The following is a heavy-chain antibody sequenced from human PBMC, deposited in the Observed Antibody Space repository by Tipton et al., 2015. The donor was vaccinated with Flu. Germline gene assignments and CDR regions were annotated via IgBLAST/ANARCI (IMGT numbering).Heavy chain of an antibody. Sequence: QLVQSGAEVKKPGASVKVSCKASGYTFTGYYIHWVRQAPGQGLEWMGWINPNSGGTNSAQKFQGRVTMTRDTSISTAYMELSRLRSDDTAVYFCARDQYGDYDRWQDSFDPWGQGTLVTVSS. V-gene: IGHV1-2*02. CDR3: ARDQYGDYDRWQDSFDP. D-gene: IGHD4-17*01. CDR2: INPNSGGT. J-gene: IGHJ5*02. CDR1: GYTFTGYY.